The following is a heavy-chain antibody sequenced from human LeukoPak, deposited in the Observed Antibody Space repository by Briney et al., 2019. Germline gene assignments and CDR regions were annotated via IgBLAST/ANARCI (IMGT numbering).Heavy chain of an antibody. CDR2: IYYSGST. CDR3: ARRLYTKGYYDSSGYYEGTPYYFDY. Sequence: PSETLSLTCTVSGGSISSYYWSWIRQPPGKGLEWIGYIYYSGSTNYNPSLKSRVTISVDTSKNQFSLKLSSVTAADTAVYYCARRLYTKGYYDSSGYYEGTPYYFDYWGQGTLVTVSS. D-gene: IGHD3-22*01. V-gene: IGHV4-59*01. CDR1: GGSISSYY. J-gene: IGHJ4*02.